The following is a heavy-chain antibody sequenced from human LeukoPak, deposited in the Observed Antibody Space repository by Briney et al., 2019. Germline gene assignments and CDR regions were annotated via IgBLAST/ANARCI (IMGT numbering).Heavy chain of an antibody. CDR2: MNPNSGNT. D-gene: IGHD6-19*01. V-gene: IGHV1-8*02. Sequence: GASVKVSCKASGYTFTSYGISWVRQATGQGLEWMGWMNPNSGNTGYAQKFQGRVTMTRNTSISTAYMELSGLRSEDTAVYYCARGSGSGWSLYYYYGMDVWGQGTTVTVSS. CDR3: ARGSGSGWSLYYYYGMDV. J-gene: IGHJ6*02. CDR1: GYTFTSYG.